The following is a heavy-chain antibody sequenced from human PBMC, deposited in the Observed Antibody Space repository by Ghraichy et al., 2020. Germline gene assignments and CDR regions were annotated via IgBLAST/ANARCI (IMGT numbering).Heavy chain of an antibody. D-gene: IGHD2-15*01. CDR2: ISGSGVNT. Sequence: GALRLSCAASGFTFSSYAMSWVRQAPGKGLEWVSAISGSGVNTYYAVSVNGRFTISRDNSKNTLYLQMNSLRAEDTAVYYCAKDRALGGGSCFDYWGQGALVTVSS. V-gene: IGHV3-23*01. CDR3: AKDRALGGGSCFDY. J-gene: IGHJ4*02. CDR1: GFTFSSYA.